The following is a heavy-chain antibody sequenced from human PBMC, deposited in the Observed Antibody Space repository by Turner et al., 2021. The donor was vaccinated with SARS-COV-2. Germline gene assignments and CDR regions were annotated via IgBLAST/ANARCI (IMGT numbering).Heavy chain of an antibody. CDR3: ARLGGGDRPGDY. CDR2: ITAYNGNT. Sequence: QVHLVQSEPEARKPGASVKISCKSSGYTFSDFYIHWVRQAPGQGLEWMGWITAYNGNTNYAQKLQGRVTMTTDTSTSTAYMELRSLRSDDTAVYYCARLGGGDRPGDYWGQGTLVTVSS. J-gene: IGHJ4*02. V-gene: IGHV1-18*04. CDR1: GYTFSDFY. D-gene: IGHD2-21*02.